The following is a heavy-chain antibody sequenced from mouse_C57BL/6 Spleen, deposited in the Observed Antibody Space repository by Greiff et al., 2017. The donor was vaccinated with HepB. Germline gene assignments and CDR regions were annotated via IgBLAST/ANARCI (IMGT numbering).Heavy chain of an antibody. CDR1: GYSFTGYY. J-gene: IGHJ1*03. Sequence: EVQVVESGPELVKPGASVKISCKASGYSFTGYYMNWVKQSPEKSLEWIGEINPSTGGTTYNQKFKAKATLTVDKSSSTAYMQLKSLTSEDSAVYYCARSIFYYGNSYWYFDVWGTGTTVTVSS. CDR2: INPSTGGT. V-gene: IGHV1-42*01. D-gene: IGHD2-1*01. CDR3: ARSIFYYGNSYWYFDV.